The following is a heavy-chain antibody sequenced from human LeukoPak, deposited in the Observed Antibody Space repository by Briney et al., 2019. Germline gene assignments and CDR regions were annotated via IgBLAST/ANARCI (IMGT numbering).Heavy chain of an antibody. Sequence: GGSLRLSCAASGFTVSSNYMSWVRQAPGKGLEWVSVIYSGGSTYYADSVKGRFTISRDNSKNTLYLQMHSLRPDDTAVYYCGKDAGTSIWDDPLGYWGQGTLVTVSS. CDR3: GKDAGTSIWDDPLGY. CDR1: GFTVSSNY. CDR2: IYSGGST. D-gene: IGHD1-1*01. J-gene: IGHJ4*02. V-gene: IGHV3-53*05.